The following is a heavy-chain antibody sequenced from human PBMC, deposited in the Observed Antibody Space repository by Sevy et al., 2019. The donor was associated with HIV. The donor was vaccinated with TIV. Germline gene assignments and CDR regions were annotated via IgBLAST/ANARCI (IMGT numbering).Heavy chain of an antibody. Sequence: ASVKVSCKVSGYTLTELSMHWVRQAPGKGLEWMGGFDPEDGETIYAQKFQGRVTMTEDTSTDTAYMELSSLRSEDTAVYNCATAVMITFGGVIANDYWGQGTLVTVSS. CDR3: ATAVMITFGGVIANDY. V-gene: IGHV1-24*01. J-gene: IGHJ4*02. D-gene: IGHD3-16*02. CDR2: FDPEDGET. CDR1: GYTLTELS.